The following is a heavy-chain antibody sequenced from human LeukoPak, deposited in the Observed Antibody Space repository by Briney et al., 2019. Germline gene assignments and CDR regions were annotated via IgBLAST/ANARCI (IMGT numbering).Heavy chain of an antibody. D-gene: IGHD6-19*01. CDR2: ISDSGGYT. CDR3: ARQDPYTSGWYP. J-gene: IGHJ5*02. V-gene: IGHV3-23*01. CDR1: GFTFSSYA. Sequence: QPGGSLRLSCAASGFTFSSYAMSWVRQAPGKGLEWVSAISDSGGYTYYADSVKGRFTISRDNSKNTLYLQMNSLRAEDTAVYYCARQDPYTSGWYPWGQGTLVTVSS.